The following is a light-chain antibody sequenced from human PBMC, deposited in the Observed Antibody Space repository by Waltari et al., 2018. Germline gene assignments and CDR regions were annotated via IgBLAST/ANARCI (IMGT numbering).Light chain of an antibody. CDR3: QQYYSNLT. Sequence: IVMTQSPGSLTVSLGERATIHCKSSQSLLYSSNNKNYLAWYQQRPGQPPKLLISWASTRESGVPDRFSGGGSGTDFTLTISSLQAEDVAVYYCQQYYSNLTFGGGTKVEIK. J-gene: IGKJ4*01. CDR2: WAS. V-gene: IGKV4-1*01. CDR1: QSLLYSSNNKNY.